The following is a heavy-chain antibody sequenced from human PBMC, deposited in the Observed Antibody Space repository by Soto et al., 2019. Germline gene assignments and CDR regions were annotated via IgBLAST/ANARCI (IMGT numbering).Heavy chain of an antibody. D-gene: IGHD5-18*01. J-gene: IGHJ3*02. CDR1: GGTSSSYA. CDR2: IIPIFGTA. V-gene: IGHV1-69*06. CDR3: ARDSGYSYGQDAFDI. Sequence: SVKVSCRASGGTSSSYAISWVRQAPGQGLEWMGGIIPIFGTANYAQKFQGRVTITADKSTSTAYMELSSLRSEDTAVYYCARDSGYSYGQDAFDILGQGTMLTVSS.